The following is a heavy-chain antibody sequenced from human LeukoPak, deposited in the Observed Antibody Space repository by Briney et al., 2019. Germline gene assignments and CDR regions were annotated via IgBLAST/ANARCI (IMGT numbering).Heavy chain of an antibody. CDR1: GYTFTSYD. CDR2: MNPNSGNT. V-gene: IGHV1-8*01. J-gene: IGHJ4*02. Sequence: ASVKVSCKASGYTFTSYDINWVRQATGQGLEWMGWMNPNSGNTGYAQKFQGRVTMTRNTAISTAYMELSSLRSEDTAVYYCARVYCNGGSCYLPFGYWGQGTLVSVSS. D-gene: IGHD2-15*01. CDR3: ARVYCNGGSCYLPFGY.